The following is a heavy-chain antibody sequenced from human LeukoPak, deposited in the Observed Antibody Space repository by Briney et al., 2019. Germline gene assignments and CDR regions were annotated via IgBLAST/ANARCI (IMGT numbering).Heavy chain of an antibody. CDR2: ISSSGGTI. D-gene: IGHD3-3*01. Sequence: PGGSLRLSCAASGFTFSSYEMNWVRQAPGKGLEWVSYISSSGGTIYYADSVKGRFTISRDNAKNSLYLQMNSLRAEDTAVYYCARGGRITIFGVVIDWGQGTLVTVSS. V-gene: IGHV3-48*03. J-gene: IGHJ4*02. CDR1: GFTFSSYE. CDR3: ARGGRITIFGVVID.